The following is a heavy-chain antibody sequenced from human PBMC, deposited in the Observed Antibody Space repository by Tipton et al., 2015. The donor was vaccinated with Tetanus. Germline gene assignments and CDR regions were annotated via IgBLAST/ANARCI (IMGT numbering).Heavy chain of an antibody. J-gene: IGHJ4*02. V-gene: IGHV3-15*08. CDR1: GLFSKNAW. Sequence: SLRLSCATSGLFSKNAWMNWVRQAPGKGLEWVGIIGSKGTTTYAASVKDRFIISCDNYENTAYLQLMSLKREDTAVYYCTAGGHWGRGTLVTASS. CDR3: TAGGH. D-gene: IGHD3-10*01. CDR2: IGSKGTT.